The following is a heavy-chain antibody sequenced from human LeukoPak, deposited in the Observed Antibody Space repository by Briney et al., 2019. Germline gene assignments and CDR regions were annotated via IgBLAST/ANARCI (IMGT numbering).Heavy chain of an antibody. CDR1: GGTFSSYA. CDR2: IIPILGIA. Sequence: SVKVSCEASGGTFSSYAISWVRQAPGQGLEWMGRIIPILGIANYAQKFQGRVTITADKSTSTAYMELSSLRSEDTAVYYCARIGVGTVTATYNWFDPWGQGTLVTVSS. D-gene: IGHD4-11*01. J-gene: IGHJ5*02. V-gene: IGHV1-69*04. CDR3: ARIGVGTVTATYNWFDP.